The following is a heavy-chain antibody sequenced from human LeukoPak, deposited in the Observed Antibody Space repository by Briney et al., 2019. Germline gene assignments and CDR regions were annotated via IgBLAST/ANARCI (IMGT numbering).Heavy chain of an antibody. D-gene: IGHD6-6*01. V-gene: IGHV1-18*01. Sequence: GASVKVSCKASGYTFTSYGISWVRQAPGQGLEGMGWMSAYNGNTNYAQKLQGRVTMTTDTSTSTAYMELRSLRSDDTAVYYCARDNGPGHWYSSSSDAFDIWGQGTMVTVSS. CDR2: MSAYNGNT. CDR3: ARDNGPGHWYSSSSDAFDI. CDR1: GYTFTSYG. J-gene: IGHJ3*02.